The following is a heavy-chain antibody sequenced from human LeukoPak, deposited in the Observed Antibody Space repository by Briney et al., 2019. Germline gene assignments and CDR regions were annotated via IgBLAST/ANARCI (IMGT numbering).Heavy chain of an antibody. D-gene: IGHD6-13*01. J-gene: IGHJ5*02. CDR1: GYTFTSYC. V-gene: IGHV3-7*01. Sequence: GGSLRLSCAASGYTFTSYCMTWVRRAPGKGLEWVASIKSDGSDTYYVDSVKGRFTISRDNARNSLYLQMNSLRAEDTAVYYCASTGQLNPWGQGTLVTVSS. CDR2: IKSDGSDT. CDR3: ASTGQLNP.